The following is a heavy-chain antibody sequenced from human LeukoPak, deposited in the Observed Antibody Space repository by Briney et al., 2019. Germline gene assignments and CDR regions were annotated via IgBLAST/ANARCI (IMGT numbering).Heavy chain of an antibody. J-gene: IGHJ4*02. CDR1: GGTFSSYA. D-gene: IGHD2-2*01. CDR2: IIPIFGTA. CDR3: AREACSRTSCYAPYFDY. Sequence: ASVKVSCKASGGTFSSYAISWVRQAPGQGLEWMGGIIPIFGTANYAQKFQGRVTITADESTRTAYMELSSLRSEDTAVYYCAREACSRTSCYAPYFDYWGQGTLVTASS. V-gene: IGHV1-69*01.